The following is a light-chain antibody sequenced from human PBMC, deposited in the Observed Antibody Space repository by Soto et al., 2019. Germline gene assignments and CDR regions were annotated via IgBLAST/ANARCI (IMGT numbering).Light chain of an antibody. CDR2: YMS. CDR1: QYVGSR. V-gene: IGKV3-11*01. Sequence: EIVLTQSPATLSSSPGETATLSCRASQYVGSRLAWYQHKPGQAPRLLIYYMSKRATGIPVRFSGSGSGTDFTLTISSLAPDDFAIYYCHRRQSWPRTFGQGTKVEIK. J-gene: IGKJ1*01. CDR3: HRRQSWPRT.